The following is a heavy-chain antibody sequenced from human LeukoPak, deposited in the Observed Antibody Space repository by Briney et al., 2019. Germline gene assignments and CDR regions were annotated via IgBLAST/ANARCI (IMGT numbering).Heavy chain of an antibody. V-gene: IGHV4-59*01. CDR3: ARVEVGATTESFDP. J-gene: IGHJ5*02. CDR1: GGSISSYY. D-gene: IGHD1-26*01. Sequence: SETLSLTCTVSGGSISSYYWSWIRQPPGKGLEWLGYIYYSGSTNYNPSLKSRVTISVDTSKNQFSLKLSSETAADTAVYYCARVEVGATTESFDPWGQGTLVTVSS. CDR2: IYYSGST.